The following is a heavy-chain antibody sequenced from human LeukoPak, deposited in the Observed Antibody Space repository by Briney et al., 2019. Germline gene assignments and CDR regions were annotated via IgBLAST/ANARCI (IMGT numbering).Heavy chain of an antibody. D-gene: IGHD1-7*01. Sequence: SQTLSPTCVISGDSVSSNSAAWNWIKQSPSRGLEWLGRTYCRSKCHNDYAVSVRSRIIINRDTSKNQFSLQLSSVTPEDTAVYYCAGGNYQFDYWGQGTLVTVSS. CDR3: AGGNYQFDY. CDR2: TYCRSKCHN. CDR1: GDSVSSNSAA. V-gene: IGHV6-1*01. J-gene: IGHJ4*02.